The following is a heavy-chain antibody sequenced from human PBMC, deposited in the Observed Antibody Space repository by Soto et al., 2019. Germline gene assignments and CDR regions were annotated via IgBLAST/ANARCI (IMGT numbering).Heavy chain of an antibody. CDR1: GASISPYY. Sequence: SESLSLTCSVSGASISPYYWSWIRQPPGKGLEWIGYIYYSGNTNYSPSFKSRVLMSVDTSKNQFSLKLSSVTAADTAVYYCARGGDTSSWEFDYWGQGTLVTVSS. CDR3: ARGGDTSSWEFDY. D-gene: IGHD2-2*01. CDR2: IYYSGNT. J-gene: IGHJ4*02. V-gene: IGHV4-59*01.